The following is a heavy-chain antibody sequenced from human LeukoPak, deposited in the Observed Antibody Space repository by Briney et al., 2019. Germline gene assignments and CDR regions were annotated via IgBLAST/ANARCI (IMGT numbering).Heavy chain of an antibody. CDR2: ISYDGSNK. D-gene: IGHD1-26*01. CDR3: ARDPTGGFDY. CDR1: GFTFSSYA. V-gene: IGHV3-30*04. J-gene: IGHJ4*02. Sequence: GRSLRLSCAASGFTFSSYAMHWVRQAPGKGPEWVAVISYDGSNKYYADSVKGRFTISRDNSKNTLYLQMNSLRAEDTAVYYCARDPTGGFDYWGQGTLVTVSS.